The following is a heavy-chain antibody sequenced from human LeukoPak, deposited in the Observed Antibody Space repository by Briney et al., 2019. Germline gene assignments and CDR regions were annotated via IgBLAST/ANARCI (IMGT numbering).Heavy chain of an antibody. J-gene: IGHJ4*02. CDR3: ATRLDDHGSFYS. V-gene: IGHV4-4*02. CDR1: GDSIRKNNW. D-gene: IGHD4-17*01. Sequence: PSQTLSLTCAVSGDSIRKNNWWSWVRQPPTKGLVWVGERYHSGSTDYHPSLKSRVIISVVKSNNQFSLKLPSVTAADTAVYYCATRLDDHGSFYSWGQGTLVTVSS. CDR2: RYHSGST.